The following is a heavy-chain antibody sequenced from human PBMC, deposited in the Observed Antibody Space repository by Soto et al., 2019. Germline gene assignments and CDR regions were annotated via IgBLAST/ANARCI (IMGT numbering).Heavy chain of an antibody. CDR2: IYYSGST. Sequence: SETLSLTCTVPGGSISSYYWSWIRQPPGKGLEWIGYIYYSGSTNYNPSLKSRVTISVDTSKNQFSLKLSSVAAADTAVYYCARGYSSGWFPDYWGQGTLVTVS. D-gene: IGHD6-19*01. J-gene: IGHJ4*02. CDR3: ARGYSSGWFPDY. CDR1: GGSISSYY. V-gene: IGHV4-59*01.